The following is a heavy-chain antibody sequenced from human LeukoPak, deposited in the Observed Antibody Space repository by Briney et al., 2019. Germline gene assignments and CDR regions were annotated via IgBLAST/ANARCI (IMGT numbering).Heavy chain of an antibody. Sequence: PGGSLRLSCAASGFTFSNSDMNWVRQAPGKGLEWVSYIINSGNTIYYADSVKGRFTISRDNAKNSLYLQMNSLRAEDTAVYYWVRDTAGSGCFAEYFTYGGQGPLATVPS. J-gene: IGHJ1*01. CDR2: IINSGNTI. CDR1: GFTFSNSD. V-gene: IGHV3-48*03. CDR3: VRDTAGSGCFAEYFTY. D-gene: IGHD6-19*01.